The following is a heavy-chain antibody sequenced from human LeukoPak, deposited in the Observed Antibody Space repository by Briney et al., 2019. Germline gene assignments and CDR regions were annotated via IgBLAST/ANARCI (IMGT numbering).Heavy chain of an antibody. J-gene: IGHJ4*02. V-gene: IGHV3-23*01. CDR1: GFTFSNHG. CDR3: ATSFTGISILMQK. D-gene: IGHD2-8*01. CDR2: ISDGGET. Sequence: PGGSLRLSCAASGFTFSNHGLNWVRQAPGKGLEWVSAISDGGETFYADSVKGRFTISRDNSKNTLYLQMNSLRAVDTALHYCATSFTGISILMQKWGQGALVTVSS.